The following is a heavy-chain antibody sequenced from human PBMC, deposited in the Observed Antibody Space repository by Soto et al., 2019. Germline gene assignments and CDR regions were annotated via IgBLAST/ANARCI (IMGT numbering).Heavy chain of an antibody. Sequence: PSETLSLTCTVSGGSISSYYWSWIRQPPGKGLEWIGYIYYSGSTNYNPSLKSRVTISVDTSKNQFSLKLSSVTAADTAVYYCARAPPNDYFDYWGQGTLVTVSS. CDR1: GGSISSYY. V-gene: IGHV4-59*01. CDR3: ARAPPNDYFDY. J-gene: IGHJ4*02. CDR2: IYYSGST.